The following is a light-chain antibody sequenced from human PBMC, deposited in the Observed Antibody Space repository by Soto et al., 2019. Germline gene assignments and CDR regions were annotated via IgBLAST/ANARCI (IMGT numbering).Light chain of an antibody. CDR3: QHYNNLPPT. CDR1: QDIGNS. J-gene: IGKJ3*01. Sequence: DIKMTQSPSSLSASVGDRVTISCQASQDIGNSLNWYQQKPGKAPELLIYDAYNLETGVTSRFSGSGTGPDFTLTISSPQPEDSATYYCQHYNNLPPTFGPGTNVDIK. CDR2: DAY. V-gene: IGKV1-33*01.